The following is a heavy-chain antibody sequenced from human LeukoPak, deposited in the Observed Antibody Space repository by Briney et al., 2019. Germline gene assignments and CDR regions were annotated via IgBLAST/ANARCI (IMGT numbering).Heavy chain of an antibody. CDR2: IWYDGSNK. D-gene: IGHD3-22*01. V-gene: IGHV3-33*01. CDR1: GFTFSSYG. J-gene: IGHJ4*02. CDR3: ARNYYDSSGYYYHDY. Sequence: GRSLRLSCAASGFTFSSYGMHWVRQAPGKGLEWVAVIWYDGSNKYYADSVKGRFTISRDNSKNTLYLQMNSLRAEDTAVYYCARNYYDSSGYYYHDYWGQGTLVTVSS.